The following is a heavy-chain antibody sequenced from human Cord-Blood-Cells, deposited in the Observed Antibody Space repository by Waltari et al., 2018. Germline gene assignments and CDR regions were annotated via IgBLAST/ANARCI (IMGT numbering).Heavy chain of an antibody. CDR3: ARGSNYDFWSGYYDY. D-gene: IGHD3-3*01. CDR1: GFTFSSYE. CDR2: ISSSGSTI. Sequence: EVQLVESGGGLVQPGGSLRLSCAASGFTFSSYEMNWVRQAPGKGLEWVSYISSSGSTIYYADSVKGRFTISRDNAKNSLYLQMNSLRAEDTAVYYCARGSNYDFWSGYYDYWGQGTLVTVSS. J-gene: IGHJ4*02. V-gene: IGHV3-48*03.